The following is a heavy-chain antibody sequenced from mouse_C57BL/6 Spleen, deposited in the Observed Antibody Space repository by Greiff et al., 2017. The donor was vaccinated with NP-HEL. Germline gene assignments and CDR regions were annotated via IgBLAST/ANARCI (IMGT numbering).Heavy chain of an antibody. CDR1: GYTFTDYN. CDR3: AREGGVTTVVDY. D-gene: IGHD1-1*01. J-gene: IGHJ2*01. V-gene: IGHV1-22*01. CDR2: INPNNGGT. Sequence: VQLKESGPELVKPGASVKMSCKASGYTFTDYNMHWVKQSHGKSLEWIGYINPNNGGTSYNQKFKGKATLTVNKSSSTAYMELRSLTSEDSAVYYCAREGGVTTVVDYWGQGTTLTVSS.